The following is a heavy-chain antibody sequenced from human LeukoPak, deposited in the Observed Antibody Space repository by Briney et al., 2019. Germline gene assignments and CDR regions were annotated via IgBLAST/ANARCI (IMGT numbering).Heavy chain of an antibody. J-gene: IGHJ6*03. V-gene: IGHV6-1*01. Sequence: SQTLSLTCAISGDSVSSKSAAWNWIRQSPSRGLEWLGRTYYRSKWYNDYAVSVKSRITINPDTSKNQFSLQLNSVTPEDTAVYYCAREYSSSRYYYYYMDVWGKGTTVTVSS. CDR2: TYYRSKWYN. CDR1: GDSVSSKSAA. D-gene: IGHD6-13*01. CDR3: AREYSSSRYYYYYMDV.